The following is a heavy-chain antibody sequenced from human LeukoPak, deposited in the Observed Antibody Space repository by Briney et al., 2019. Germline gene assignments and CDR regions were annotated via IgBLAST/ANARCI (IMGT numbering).Heavy chain of an antibody. Sequence: PSETLSLTCTVSGGSVSSGSYYWSWIRQPPGKGLEWIGYIYYSGSTNYNPSLKSRVTISVDTSKNQFSLKLSSVTAADTAVYYCARDHRGSSGDSQEEGFDYWGQGTLVTVSS. CDR2: IYYSGST. CDR3: ARDHRGSSGDSQEEGFDY. V-gene: IGHV4-61*01. CDR1: GGSVSSGSYY. J-gene: IGHJ4*02. D-gene: IGHD4-17*01.